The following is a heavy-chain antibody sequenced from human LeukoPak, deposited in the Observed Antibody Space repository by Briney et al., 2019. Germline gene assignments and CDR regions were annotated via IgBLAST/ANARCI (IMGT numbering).Heavy chain of an antibody. CDR2: IKSKTDGGTT. Sequence: GGSLRLSCAASGFTFSDAWMSWVRQAPGKGLEWVGRIKSKTDGGTTDYAAPVKGRFTISRDDSKNTLYLQMNSLKTEDTAVYYCTTRGGSFSIFDYWGQGTLITVSS. CDR3: TTRGGSFSIFDY. J-gene: IGHJ4*02. D-gene: IGHD1-26*01. V-gene: IGHV3-15*01. CDR1: GFTFSDAW.